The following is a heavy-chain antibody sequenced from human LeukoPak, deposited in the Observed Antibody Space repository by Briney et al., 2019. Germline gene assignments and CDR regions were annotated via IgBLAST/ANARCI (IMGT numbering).Heavy chain of an antibody. CDR2: ISGSGGNT. CDR3: AKDGYCSGASCYGMDV. Sequence: QPGGSLRLSCAASGFTFSTYAMSWVRQAPGKGLEWVSVISGSGGNTYHADSVRGRFTISRDNSQNTLYLQMNSLRAEDTAVYYCAKDGYCSGASCYGMDVWGQGTTVTVSS. V-gene: IGHV3-23*01. CDR1: GFTFSTYA. J-gene: IGHJ6*02. D-gene: IGHD2-15*01.